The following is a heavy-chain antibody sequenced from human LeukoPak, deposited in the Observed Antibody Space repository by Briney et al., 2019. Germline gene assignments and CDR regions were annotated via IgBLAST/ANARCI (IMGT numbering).Heavy chain of an antibody. CDR2: IRYDGSNK. CDR3: AKDFYRSGWYAYMDV. Sequence: PGGSLRLSCAAFGFNFSSYGMHWVRQAPGKGLEGVAFIRYDGSNKYYADSVKGRFTISRDNSKNTLYLQMNSLRAEDTAVYYCAKDFYRSGWYAYMDVWGKGTTVTISS. D-gene: IGHD6-19*01. CDR1: GFNFSSYG. V-gene: IGHV3-30*02. J-gene: IGHJ6*03.